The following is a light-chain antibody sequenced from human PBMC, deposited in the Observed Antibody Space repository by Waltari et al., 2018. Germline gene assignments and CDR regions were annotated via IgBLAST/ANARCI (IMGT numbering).Light chain of an antibody. V-gene: IGKV1-9*01. CDR2: AAS. Sequence: QLTQSPSSLSASVGDRVPITCRASQGISSYLDWYQQKPGKAPKLLIYAASTLQSGVPSRFSGSGSGTDFTLTISSLQPEDFATYYCQQLNSYPYTFGQGTKLEIK. CDR1: QGISSY. CDR3: QQLNSYPYT. J-gene: IGKJ2*01.